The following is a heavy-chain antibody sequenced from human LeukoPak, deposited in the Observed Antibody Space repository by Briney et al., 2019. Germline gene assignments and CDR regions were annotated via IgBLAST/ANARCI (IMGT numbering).Heavy chain of an antibody. V-gene: IGHV4-59*01. CDR2: IFYSGST. D-gene: IGHD3-9*01. Sequence: SETLSLTCTVSGGSISSYYWSWIRQPPGKGLEWIGYIFYSGSTNYNPSLKSRVTISADTSKNQFSLKLSSVTAADTAVYYCARSDYDILTGYYLLDYWGQGTLVTVSS. J-gene: IGHJ4*02. CDR1: GGSISSYY. CDR3: ARSDYDILTGYYLLDY.